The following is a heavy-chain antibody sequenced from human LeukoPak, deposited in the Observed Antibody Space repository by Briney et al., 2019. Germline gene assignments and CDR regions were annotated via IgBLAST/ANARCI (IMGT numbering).Heavy chain of an antibody. CDR3: ARMDLYYYYYYMDV. D-gene: IGHD3/OR15-3a*01. CDR2: IYSGGST. V-gene: IGHV3-53*01. J-gene: IGHJ6*03. Sequence: GGSLRLSCAASGFTVSSNYMSWVRQAPGKGLEWVSVIYSGGSTYYADSVKGRFTISRDNSKNTLYLQMNSLRAEDTAVYYCARMDLYYYYYYMDVRGKGTTVTISS. CDR1: GFTVSSNY.